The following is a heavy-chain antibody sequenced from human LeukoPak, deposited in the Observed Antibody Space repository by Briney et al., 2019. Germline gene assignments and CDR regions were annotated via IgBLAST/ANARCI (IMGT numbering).Heavy chain of an antibody. Sequence: PSETLSLTCTVSGGSISSYYWSWIRQPPGKGLEWIGYIYYSGSTNYNPSLKSRVTISVDTSKNQFSLKLSPVTAADTAVYYCARAGYSYGTYYYYYYMDVWGKGTTVTVSS. CDR2: IYYSGST. D-gene: IGHD5-18*01. J-gene: IGHJ6*03. CDR1: GGSISSYY. CDR3: ARAGYSYGTYYYYYYMDV. V-gene: IGHV4-59*01.